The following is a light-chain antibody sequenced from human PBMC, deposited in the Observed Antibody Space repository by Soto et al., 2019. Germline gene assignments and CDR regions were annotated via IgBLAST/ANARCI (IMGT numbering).Light chain of an antibody. V-gene: IGKV1-39*01. Sequence: DIQMTQSPSSLSASVGDRVTITCRASQTISTYLNWYQQKPGKAPRLLIYDASSLLSGVPSRFSGSGSGTDFTLTIASLQPEDFALYYCQHYFNWPYTFGQGTKLEIK. J-gene: IGKJ2*01. CDR2: DAS. CDR1: QTISTY. CDR3: QHYFNWPYT.